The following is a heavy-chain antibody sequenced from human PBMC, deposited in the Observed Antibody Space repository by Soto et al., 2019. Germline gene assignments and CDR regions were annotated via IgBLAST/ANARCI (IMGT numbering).Heavy chain of an antibody. CDR1: GYSFAGYW. D-gene: IGHD3-22*01. CDR3: ARQIYDSDTGPNFQYYFDS. Sequence: PGESLKISCKGSGYSFAGYWITWVRQKPGKGLEWVGRIDPSDSRTYYSPSFRGHVTISVTKSITTVFLQWSSLRASDTAMYYCARQIYDSDTGPNFQYYFDSWGQGTPVTVSS. CDR2: IDPSDSRT. J-gene: IGHJ4*02. V-gene: IGHV5-10-1*01.